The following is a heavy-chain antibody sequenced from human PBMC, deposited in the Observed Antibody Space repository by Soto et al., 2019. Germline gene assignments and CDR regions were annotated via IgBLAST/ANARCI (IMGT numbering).Heavy chain of an antibody. D-gene: IGHD3-9*01. Sequence: QVQLVQSGAEVKKPGSSVKVSCKASGGTFSSYTISWVRQAPGQGLEWMGRIIPILGIANYAQKFQGRVTINAHKSTSTAYMELSSLRSEDTAVYYCAIDRHDILTGFETRGFDYWGQGTLVTVSS. CDR1: GGTFSSYT. CDR2: IIPILGIA. CDR3: AIDRHDILTGFETRGFDY. V-gene: IGHV1-69*08. J-gene: IGHJ4*02.